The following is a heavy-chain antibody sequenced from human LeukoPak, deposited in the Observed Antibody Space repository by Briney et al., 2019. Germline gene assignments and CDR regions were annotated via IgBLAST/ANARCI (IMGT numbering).Heavy chain of an antibody. J-gene: IGHJ6*03. D-gene: IGHD3-3*01. CDR2: IYTSGST. CDR3: ARGVTIFGVVIIEDYYYYYMDV. CDR1: GGSISSYY. V-gene: IGHV4-4*07. Sequence: SETLSLTCTVSGGSISSYYWSWIRQPAGKGLEWIGRIYTSGSTNYNPSLKSRVTMSVDTSKNQFSLQLSSVTAADTAVYYCARGVTIFGVVIIEDYYYYYMDVWGKGTTVTVSS.